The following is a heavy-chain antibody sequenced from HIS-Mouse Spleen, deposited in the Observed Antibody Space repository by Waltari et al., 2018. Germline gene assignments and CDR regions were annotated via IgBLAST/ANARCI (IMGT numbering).Heavy chain of an antibody. CDR1: GGSISISRYH. D-gene: IGHD6-13*01. V-gene: IGHV4-39*07. CDR3: AREIPYSSSWYDWYFDL. J-gene: IGHJ2*01. Sequence: QLQLQESGPGLVKPSETLSLPCTVSGGSISISRYHWGCIRQPPGKGLEWIWSIYYSGSTYYNPSLKSRVTISVDTSKNQFSLKLSSVTAADTAVYYCAREIPYSSSWYDWYFDLWGRGTLVTVSS. CDR2: IYYSGST.